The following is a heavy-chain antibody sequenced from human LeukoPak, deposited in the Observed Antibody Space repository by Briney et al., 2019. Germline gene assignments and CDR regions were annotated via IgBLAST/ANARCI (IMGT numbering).Heavy chain of an antibody. J-gene: IGHJ3*02. CDR3: ARRAGERAFDI. CDR2: IYPGDSDF. D-gene: IGHD7-27*01. Sequence: GESLKISCKASGYSFTTYWIAWVRQMPGKGLEWMGIIYPGDSDFTYSPSFQGQVTVSADRSINTAYLQWSSLKASDTAMYYCARRAGERAFDIWGQGTVVTVSS. V-gene: IGHV5-51*01. CDR1: GYSFTTYW.